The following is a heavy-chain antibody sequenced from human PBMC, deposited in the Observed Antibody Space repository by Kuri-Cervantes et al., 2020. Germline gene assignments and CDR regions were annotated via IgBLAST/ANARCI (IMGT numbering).Heavy chain of an antibody. D-gene: IGHD4-17*01. V-gene: IGHV3-7*01. Sequence: LSLTCAASGFTFSSYWMSWVRQAPGKGLEWVANIKQDGSEKYYVDSVKGRFTISRDNAKNSLYLQMNSLRAEDTAVYYCARDRTTVTYHHLYFDYWGQGTLVTVSS. CDR3: ARDRTTVTYHHLYFDY. CDR1: GFTFSSYW. CDR2: IKQDGSEK. J-gene: IGHJ4*02.